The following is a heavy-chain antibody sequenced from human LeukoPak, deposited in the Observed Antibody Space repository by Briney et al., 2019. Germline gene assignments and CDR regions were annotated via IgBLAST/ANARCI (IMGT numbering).Heavy chain of an antibody. J-gene: IGHJ4*02. CDR3: ARLSSSSWSPFDY. Sequence: GGSLRLSCAASGFTFSSYWMSWVRQAPGKGLEWVANVKQDGSEKYYVDSVKGRFTISRDNAKNSLYLQMNSLRAEDTAVYYCARLSSSSWSPFDYWGQGTLVTVSS. CDR1: GFTFSSYW. V-gene: IGHV3-7*01. CDR2: VKQDGSEK. D-gene: IGHD6-13*01.